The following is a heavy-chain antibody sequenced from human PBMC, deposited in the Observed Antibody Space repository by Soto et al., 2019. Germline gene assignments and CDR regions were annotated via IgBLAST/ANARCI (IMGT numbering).Heavy chain of an antibody. D-gene: IGHD3-10*01. V-gene: IGHV3-23*01. J-gene: IGHJ6*02. CDR1: GFTFSSYA. CDR3: AKGGRLEVRGVIYYYYGMDV. CDR2: ISGSGGRT. Sequence: GGSLRLSCAASGFTFSSYAMSWVRQAPGKGLEWVSAISGSGGRTYSADSVKGRFTISRDNSKNTLYLQMNSLRAEDTAVYYCAKGGRLEVRGVIYYYYGMDVWGQGTTVTVSS.